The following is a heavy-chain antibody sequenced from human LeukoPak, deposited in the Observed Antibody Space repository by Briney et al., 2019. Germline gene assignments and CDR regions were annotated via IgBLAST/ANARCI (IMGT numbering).Heavy chain of an antibody. J-gene: IGHJ5*02. Sequence: PSETLSLTCVVSGHSISSGYYWDWIRQTPGKGLEWIGRVFHSGTTYYNPSLKSRVTISVDTSKNQFSLKLRSVTAADTAVYYCAKPESSSTSSYFDPWGQGTLVTVSS. D-gene: IGHD2-2*01. CDR1: GHSISSGYY. CDR2: VFHSGTT. CDR3: AKPESSSTSSYFDP. V-gene: IGHV4-38-2*01.